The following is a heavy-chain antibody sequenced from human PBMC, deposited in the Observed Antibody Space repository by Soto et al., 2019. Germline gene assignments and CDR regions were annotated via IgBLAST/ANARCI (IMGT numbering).Heavy chain of an antibody. D-gene: IGHD7-27*01. CDR2: MNPYSGNA. CDR1: GYTFTSYD. J-gene: IGHJ5*01. Sequence: QVQLVQSGAEVKKPGASVKVSCKASGYTFTSYDIHWVRQATGKGLEWVGWMNPYSGNAGFAEKFQGRVSMTRNTSINTAYLEVDSLKSEDTAVYYCARSVTVRRGTGRDSWGQGSLVTVSA. CDR3: ARSVTVRRGTGRDS. V-gene: IGHV1-8*01.